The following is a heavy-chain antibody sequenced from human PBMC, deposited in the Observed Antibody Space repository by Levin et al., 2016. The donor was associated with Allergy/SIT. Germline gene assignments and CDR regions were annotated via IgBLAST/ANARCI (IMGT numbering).Heavy chain of an antibody. CDR1: GFTFSDYY. CDR3: ARELGNGGWYVD. Sequence: GGSLKISCAASGFTFSDYYMSWIRQAPGKGLEWVSYISSSSSYTNYADSVKGRFTISRDNAKNSLYLQMNSLRAEDTAVYYCARELGNGGWYVDWGQGTLVTVSS. D-gene: IGHD6-19*01. J-gene: IGHJ4*02. V-gene: IGHV3-11*05. CDR2: ISSSSSYT.